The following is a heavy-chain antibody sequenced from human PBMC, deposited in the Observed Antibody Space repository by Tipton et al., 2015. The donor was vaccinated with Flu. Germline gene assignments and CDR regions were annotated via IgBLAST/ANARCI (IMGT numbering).Heavy chain of an antibody. V-gene: IGHV3-23*01. CDR3: AKHSSGWYRDFDY. D-gene: IGHD6-19*01. J-gene: IGHJ4*02. Sequence: SLRLPCAASGFTFSSYAMSWVRQAPGKGLEWVSAVGDSGGGTHYADSVKGRFTISRDNSKNTLYLQMNSLRAEDAAVYYCAKHSSGWYRDFDYWGQGTLVTVSS. CDR2: VGDSGGGT. CDR1: GFTFSSYA.